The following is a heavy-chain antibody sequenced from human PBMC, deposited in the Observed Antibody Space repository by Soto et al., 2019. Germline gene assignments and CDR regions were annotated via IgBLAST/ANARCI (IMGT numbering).Heavy chain of an antibody. CDR3: ARDRRYCSGGSCYSAWFDP. CDR2: IYSGGST. J-gene: IGHJ5*02. CDR1: GFTVSSSY. D-gene: IGHD2-15*01. Sequence: GGSLRLSCAASGFTVSSSYMSWVRQAPGKGLEWVSVIYSGGSTYYADSVKGRFTISRDNSKNTLYLQMNSLRVEDTAVYYCARDRRYCSGGSCYSAWFDPWGQGTLVTVSS. V-gene: IGHV3-53*01.